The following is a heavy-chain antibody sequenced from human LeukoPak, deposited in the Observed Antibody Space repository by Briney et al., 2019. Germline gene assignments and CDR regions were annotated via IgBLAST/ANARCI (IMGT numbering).Heavy chain of an antibody. CDR3: AGALLTSYSSSLTLDY. J-gene: IGHJ4*02. CDR1: GGSISSYY. D-gene: IGHD6-13*01. V-gene: IGHV4-4*07. CDR2: IYTSGST. Sequence: PSETLSLTCTVSGGSISSYYWSWIRQPAGKGLEWIGRIYTSGSTNYNPSLKSRVTMSVDTSKNQFSLKLSSVTAADTAVYYCAGALLTSYSSSLTLDYWGQGTLVTVSS.